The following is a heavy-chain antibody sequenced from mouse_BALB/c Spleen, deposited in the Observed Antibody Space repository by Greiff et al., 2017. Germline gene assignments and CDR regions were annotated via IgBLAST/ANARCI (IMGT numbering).Heavy chain of an antibody. J-gene: IGHJ4*01. D-gene: IGHD2-14*01. CDR3: ARTEVRGHYYAMDY. Sequence: VQLQQSGPGLVQPSQSLSITCTVSGFSLTSYGVHWVRQSPGKGLEWLGVIWSGGSTDYNAAFISRLSISKDNSKSQVFFKMNSLQANDTAIYYCARTEVRGHYYAMDYWGQGTSVTVSS. CDR1: GFSLTSYG. V-gene: IGHV2-2*02. CDR2: IWSGGST.